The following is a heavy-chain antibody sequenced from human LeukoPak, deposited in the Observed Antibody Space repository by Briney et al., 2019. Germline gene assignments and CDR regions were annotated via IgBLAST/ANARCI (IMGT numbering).Heavy chain of an antibody. CDR1: GGSISSSSYY. V-gene: IGHV4-39*01. D-gene: IGHD6-19*01. CDR2: IYYSGST. CDR3: ARRVAVAGTWNAFDI. Sequence: SETLSLTCTVSGGSISSSSYYWGWIRQPPGEGLEWIGCIYYSGSTYYNPSLKSRVTISVDTSKNQFSLKLSSVTAADTAVYYCARRVAVAGTWNAFDIWGQGTMVTVSS. J-gene: IGHJ3*02.